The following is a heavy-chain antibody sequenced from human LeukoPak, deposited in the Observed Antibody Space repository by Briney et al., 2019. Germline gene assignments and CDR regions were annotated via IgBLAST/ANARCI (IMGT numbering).Heavy chain of an antibody. D-gene: IGHD1-1*01. CDR3: ARGGNDRSLDY. CDR2: IKQDGSEK. V-gene: IGHV3-7*01. J-gene: IGHJ4*02. Sequence: GGSLRLSCASSGFTFSRYWMSWVRQAPGKGLEWVANIKQDGSEKYYVDSVKGRFTISRDNAKNSLYLQMTSLRAEDTAVYYCARGGNDRSLDYWGQGTLVTVSS. CDR1: GFTFSRYW.